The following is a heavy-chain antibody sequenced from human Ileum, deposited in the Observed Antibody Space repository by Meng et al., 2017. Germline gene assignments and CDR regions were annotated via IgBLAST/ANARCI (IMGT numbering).Heavy chain of an antibody. D-gene: IGHD3-10*01. Sequence: GESLKISCAASGFTFSSYWMHWVRQAPGKGLVWVSRINSDGSSTSYADSVKGRFTISRDNAKNTLYLQMNSLRAEDTAVYYCVRGVNKYYYGMDVWGQGTTVTVS. J-gene: IGHJ6*02. CDR3: VRGVNKYYYGMDV. CDR1: GFTFSSYW. V-gene: IGHV3-74*01. CDR2: INSDGSST.